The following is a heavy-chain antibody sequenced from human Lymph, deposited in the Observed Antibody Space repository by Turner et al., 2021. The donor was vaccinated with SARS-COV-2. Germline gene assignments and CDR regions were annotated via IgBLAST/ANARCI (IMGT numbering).Heavy chain of an antibody. Sequence: QVQLVESGGGVVQPGRSLRLSCAASGFTFSSDGMHWVRQAPGKGLEWVAVIWYDGSNKYYADSVKGRFTISRDNSKKTLYLQMNSLRAEDTAVYYCAREGQWPTMALDYWGQGTLVTVSS. D-gene: IGHD5-12*01. V-gene: IGHV3-33*01. CDR1: GFTFSSDG. J-gene: IGHJ4*02. CDR3: AREGQWPTMALDY. CDR2: IWYDGSNK.